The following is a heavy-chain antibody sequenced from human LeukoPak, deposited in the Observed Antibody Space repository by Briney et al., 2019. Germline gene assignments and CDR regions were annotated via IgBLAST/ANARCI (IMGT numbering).Heavy chain of an antibody. CDR1: GFMFSQHT. CDR2: ISGSGDAT. Sequence: GGSLRLSCAVSGFMFSQHTMSWVRQAPGKRLEWVSPISGSGDATRYADSVMGRSTISRDNAKNTLSLQMNSLRAEDTAVYYCAKSDCASDGCKLLNYWGQGTLVTVSS. CDR3: AKSDCASDGCKLLNY. D-gene: IGHD3-10*01. V-gene: IGHV3-23*01. J-gene: IGHJ4*02.